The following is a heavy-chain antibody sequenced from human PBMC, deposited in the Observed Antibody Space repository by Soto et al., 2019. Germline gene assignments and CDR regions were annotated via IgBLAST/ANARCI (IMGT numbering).Heavy chain of an antibody. D-gene: IGHD6-13*01. V-gene: IGHV3-23*01. Sequence: GGSLRLSCAASGFTFSSYAMSWVRQAPGKGLEWVSAISGSGGSTYYADSVKGRFTISRDNSKNTLYLQMNSLRAEDTAVYYCAKAKDSSSWYPVYFQHWGQGTLVTVSS. CDR1: GFTFSSYA. J-gene: IGHJ1*01. CDR3: AKAKDSSSWYPVYFQH. CDR2: ISGSGGST.